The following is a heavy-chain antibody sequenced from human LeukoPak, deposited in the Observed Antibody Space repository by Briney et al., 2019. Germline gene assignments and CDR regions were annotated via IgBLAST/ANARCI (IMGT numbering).Heavy chain of an antibody. CDR1: AGSLSGYY. D-gene: IGHD3-3*01. V-gene: IGHV4-34*01. CDR3: ARRNYDFWSGYYNGMDV. J-gene: IGHJ6*02. CDR2: INHSGST. Sequence: SETLSLTCGVDAGSLSGYYWSWIRQPPGKGLEWIGEINHSGSTNSNPSLKSRVTISVDTSKNQFSLKLSSVTAADTAVYYCARRNYDFWSGYYNGMDVWGQGTTVTVSS.